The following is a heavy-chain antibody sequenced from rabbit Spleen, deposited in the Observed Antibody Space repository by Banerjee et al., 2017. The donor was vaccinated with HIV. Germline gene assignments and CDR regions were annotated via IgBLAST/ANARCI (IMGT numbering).Heavy chain of an antibody. J-gene: IGHJ6*01. CDR3: ARDTGSSFSSYGMDL. CDR1: GFSFSSSDY. CDR2: IAGSGSGFT. Sequence: QEQLVESGGDLVKPGASLTLTCTASGFSFSSSDYMCWVRQAPGKGLEWISCIAGSGSGFTYSATWAKGRFTCSKTSSTTVTLQMTSLTVADTATYFCARDTGSSFSSYGMDLWGQGTLVTVS. V-gene: IGHV1S45*01. D-gene: IGHD8-1*01.